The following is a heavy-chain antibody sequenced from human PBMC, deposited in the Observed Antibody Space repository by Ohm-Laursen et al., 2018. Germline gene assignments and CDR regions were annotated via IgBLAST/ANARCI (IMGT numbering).Heavy chain of an antibody. V-gene: IGHV3-9*01. J-gene: IGHJ4*02. CDR1: GFTFVVFA. CDR3: AKDAEAVFGPAAYFDY. CDR2: ISWHSGNM. D-gene: IGHD3/OR15-3a*01. Sequence: SLRLSCAATGFTFVVFAMHWVRQAPGKGLEWVSGISWHSGNMGYADSVKGRFTISRGNTKNSLYLQMNSLRTEDTALYYCAKDAEAVFGPAAYFDYWGQGTLVTVSS.